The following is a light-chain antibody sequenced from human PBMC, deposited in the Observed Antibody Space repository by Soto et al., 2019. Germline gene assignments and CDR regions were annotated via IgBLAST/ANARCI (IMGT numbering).Light chain of an antibody. Sequence: IVITQSPATLSLSPGERATLSCRASQNIDNHLAWYQQIPGQAPRLLMYAASTRATGIPARFSGSGSGTEFTLTISSLQSEDFAVYYCQEYNKWPSWTFGRGTKVDIK. V-gene: IGKV3D-15*01. CDR3: QEYNKWPSWT. CDR1: QNIDNH. J-gene: IGKJ1*01. CDR2: AAS.